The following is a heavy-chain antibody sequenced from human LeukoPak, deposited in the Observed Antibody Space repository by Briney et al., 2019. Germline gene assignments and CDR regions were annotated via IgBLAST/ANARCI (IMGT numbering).Heavy chain of an antibody. J-gene: IGHJ3*01. CDR3: AKRLGSSGYYTADAFDV. D-gene: IGHD3-3*01. Sequence: GGSLRPSCAASGFTFSTYGMTLVRQAPGKGLEWVSEMSGSADYTYYAESVKGRFTISRDNSKDTLYLQMNSLRAEDTALYYCAKRLGSSGYYTADAFDVWGQGAMVTVSS. V-gene: IGHV3-23*01. CDR2: MSGSADYT. CDR1: GFTFSTYG.